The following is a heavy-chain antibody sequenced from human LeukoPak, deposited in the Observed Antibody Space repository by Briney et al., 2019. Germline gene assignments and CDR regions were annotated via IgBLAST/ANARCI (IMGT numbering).Heavy chain of an antibody. CDR2: IYYSGRT. CDR1: GGSISSSSYY. CDR3: ARTPGGVVVAAVIDAFDI. V-gene: IGHV4-39*07. Sequence: SETLSLTCTVSGGSISSSSYYWGWIRQPPGKGLEWIGTIYYSGRTYYNPSLKSRVTISVDTSKNQFSLKLSSVTAADTAVYYCARTPGGVVVAAVIDAFDIWGQGTMVTVSS. J-gene: IGHJ3*02. D-gene: IGHD2-15*01.